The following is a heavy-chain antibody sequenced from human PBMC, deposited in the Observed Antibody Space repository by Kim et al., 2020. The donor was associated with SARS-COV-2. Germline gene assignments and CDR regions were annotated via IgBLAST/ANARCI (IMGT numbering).Heavy chain of an antibody. CDR1: GYTLTELS. CDR2: FDPEDGET. J-gene: IGHJ6*02. Sequence: ASVKVSCKVSGYTLTELSMHWVRQAPGKGLEWMGGFDPEDGETIYAQKFQGRVTMTEDTSTDTAYMELSSLRSEDTAVYYCATEGEVTTSIGYLTGYYYYYGMDVWGQGTTVTVSS. CDR3: ATEGEVTTSIGYLTGYYYYYGMDV. V-gene: IGHV1-24*01. D-gene: IGHD4-17*01.